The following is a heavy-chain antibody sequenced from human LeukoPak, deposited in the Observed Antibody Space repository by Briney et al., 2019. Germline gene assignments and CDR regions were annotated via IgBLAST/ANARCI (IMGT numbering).Heavy chain of an antibody. Sequence: PTLSLTCAISGDSVSSNSAAWNWLRQSPSRGLEWLGRTYYRSKWYNDYAESVKSRITINPDTSKNQFSLQLNSVTPEDTAVYYCARDSPPNTTGYSSGWYDDAFDIWGQGTMVTVSS. CDR2: TYYRSKWYN. D-gene: IGHD6-19*01. CDR3: ARDSPPNTTGYSSGWYDDAFDI. V-gene: IGHV6-1*01. J-gene: IGHJ3*02. CDR1: GDSVSSNSAA.